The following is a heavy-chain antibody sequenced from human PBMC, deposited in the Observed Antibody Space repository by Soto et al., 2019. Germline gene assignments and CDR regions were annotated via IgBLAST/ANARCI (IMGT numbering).Heavy chain of an antibody. V-gene: IGHV4-34*01. CDR2: VTPGGRT. CDR1: GVSFSGYY. Sequence: SETLWLTCAVYGVSFSGYYLSWVRQPPGKGLESVGEVTPGGRTNYNPSLKSRVTISVDTSRDLLSLSLTSVTAADTAVYFCVRAFAAVQDWGQGTLVTVSS. J-gene: IGHJ4*02. D-gene: IGHD6-25*01. CDR3: VRAFAAVQD.